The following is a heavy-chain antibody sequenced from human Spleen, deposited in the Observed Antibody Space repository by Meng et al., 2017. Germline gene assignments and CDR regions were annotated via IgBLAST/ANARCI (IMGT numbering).Heavy chain of an antibody. D-gene: IGHD2-2*01. CDR2: INAVFGTI. CDR3: ARKAGNCISTSCYSLDY. Sequence: SVNVSCKASGGIFSSYVIGWVRQAPGQGLEWMGGINAVFGTINYAQKFQGRVTITTDESTSTAYMELTRLTSEDTAVYYCARKAGNCISTSCYSLDYWGQGTLVTVSS. CDR1: GGIFSSYV. V-gene: IGHV1-69*05. J-gene: IGHJ4*02.